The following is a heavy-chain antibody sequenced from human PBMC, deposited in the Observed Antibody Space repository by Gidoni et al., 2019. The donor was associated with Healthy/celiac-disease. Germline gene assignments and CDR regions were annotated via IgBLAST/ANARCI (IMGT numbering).Heavy chain of an antibody. V-gene: IGHV3-33*01. CDR3: ARGYPYYDFWSGYLLDY. CDR1: GFPFSSYG. Sequence: QVQLGESGGGVVQPGRSLRPSCAASGFPFSSYGMHWVRQAPGKGLEWVAVIWYDGSNKYHADSVKGRFTISRDNSKNTLYLQMNSLRAEDTAVYYCARGYPYYDFWSGYLLDYWGQGTLVTVSS. J-gene: IGHJ4*02. D-gene: IGHD3-3*01. CDR2: IWYDGSNK.